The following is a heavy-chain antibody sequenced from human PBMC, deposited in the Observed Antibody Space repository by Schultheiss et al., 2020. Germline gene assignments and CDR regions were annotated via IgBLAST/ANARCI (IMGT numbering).Heavy chain of an antibody. CDR1: GSPISNGYY. CDR2: INHSGST. CDR3: AKAPYYYGSGSYYGFDY. D-gene: IGHD3-10*01. Sequence: SETLSLTCAVSGSPISNGYYWGWIRQPPGKGLEWIGEINHSGSTNYNPSLKSRVTISVDTSKNQFSLKLSSVTAADTAVYYCAKAPYYYGSGSYYGFDYWGQGTLVTVSS. J-gene: IGHJ4*02. V-gene: IGHV4-38-2*01.